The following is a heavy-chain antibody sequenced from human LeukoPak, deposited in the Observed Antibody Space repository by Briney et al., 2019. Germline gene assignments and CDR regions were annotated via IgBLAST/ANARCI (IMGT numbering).Heavy chain of an antibody. CDR1: GFTFSSYS. D-gene: IGHD3-10*01. J-gene: IGHJ4*02. Sequence: GGSLRLSCAASGFTFSSYSMNWVRQAPGKGLEWVSSISSSSSYIYYADSVKGRFTISRDNAKNSLYLQMNSLRAEDTAVYYCARERRAMVRGAGFDYWGQGTLVTVSS. V-gene: IGHV3-21*01. CDR3: ARERRAMVRGAGFDY. CDR2: ISSSSSYI.